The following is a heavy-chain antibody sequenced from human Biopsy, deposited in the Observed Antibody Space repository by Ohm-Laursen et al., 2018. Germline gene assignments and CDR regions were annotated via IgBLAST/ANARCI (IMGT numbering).Heavy chain of an antibody. CDR1: GFSFSSYW. J-gene: IGHJ6*02. D-gene: IGHD3-16*01. CDR3: ATSGAADSWGNYYGMDV. Sequence: SLRLSCAASGFSFSSYWMHWVRQGPGKGLVWVSRINIDGSATRYADPVKGRFTISRDNAKNSLSLQMNSLRADDTAVYYCATSGAADSWGNYYGMDVWGQGTTVTVSS. CDR2: INIDGSAT. V-gene: IGHV3-74*01.